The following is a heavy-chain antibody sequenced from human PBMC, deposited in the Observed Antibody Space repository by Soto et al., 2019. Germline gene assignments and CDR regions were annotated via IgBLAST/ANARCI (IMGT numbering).Heavy chain of an antibody. D-gene: IGHD2-21*02. CDR3: VREDDGGDRDYYGLDV. Sequence: QVQLQESGPGLVRPSQTLTLTCNVSGGSISSDHYHWTWIRQPPGKGLEWIGYIHYSGSVHYNPSLQSRVTMSVDTCKNLFSLKLSSVTAADTAVYFCVREDDGGDRDYYGLDVCGQGTTVTVSS. V-gene: IGHV4-30-4*01. CDR1: GGSISSDHYH. J-gene: IGHJ6*02. CDR2: IHYSGSV.